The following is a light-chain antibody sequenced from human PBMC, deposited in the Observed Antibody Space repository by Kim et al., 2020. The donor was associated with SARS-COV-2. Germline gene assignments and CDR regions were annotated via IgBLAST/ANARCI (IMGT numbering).Light chain of an antibody. J-gene: IGKJ2*01. CDR1: QTVRTN. Sequence: EIVMTQSPDTLSVSPGERATLSCRASQTVRTNLAWYRQKPGQAPSLLIYGASSRASGVPARFSGSGSGTEFTLTISSLQSEDSAVYYCQQYDKWPPYTFGQGTKLEI. V-gene: IGKV3-15*01. CDR3: QQYDKWPPYT. CDR2: GAS.